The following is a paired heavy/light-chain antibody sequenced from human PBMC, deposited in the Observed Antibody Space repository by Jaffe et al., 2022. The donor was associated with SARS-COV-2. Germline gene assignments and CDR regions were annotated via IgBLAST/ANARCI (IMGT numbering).Heavy chain of an antibody. CDR3: AKDKGLAYCGGDCYTKRMRRGGMDV. CDR1: GFTFDDYA. V-gene: IGHV3-9*01. Sequence: EVQLVESGGGLVQPGRSLRLSCAASGFTFDDYAMHWVRQAPGKGLEWVSGISWNSGSIGYADSVKGRFTISRDNAKNSLYLQMNSLRAEDTALYYCAKDKGLAYCGGDCYTKRMRRGGMDVWGQGTTVTVSS. J-gene: IGHJ6*02. D-gene: IGHD2-21*02. CDR2: ISWNSGSI.
Light chain of an antibody. J-gene: IGKJ5*01. Sequence: DIQMTQSPSSLSASVGDRVTITCQASQDISNYLNWYQQKPGKAPKLLIYDASNLETGVPSRFSGSGSGTDFTFTISSLQPEDIATYYCQQYDNLPLTFGQGTRLEIK. CDR1: QDISNY. CDR3: QQYDNLPLT. CDR2: DAS. V-gene: IGKV1-33*01.